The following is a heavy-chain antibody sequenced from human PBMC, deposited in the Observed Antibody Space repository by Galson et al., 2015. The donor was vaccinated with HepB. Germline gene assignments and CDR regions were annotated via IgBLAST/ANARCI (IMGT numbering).Heavy chain of an antibody. J-gene: IGHJ4*02. Sequence: SLRLSCAASGYIFSKHGMCWVRQAPGKGLEWVAGIQFDGSIKYYADTVKGRFSISRDDSNNILSLQINSLRGEDAAVYHCARDLSYGGYSDWGPGTLVAVSS. CDR2: IQFDGSIK. CDR3: ARDLSYGGYSD. D-gene: IGHD4-23*01. CDR1: GYIFSKHG. V-gene: IGHV3-33*07.